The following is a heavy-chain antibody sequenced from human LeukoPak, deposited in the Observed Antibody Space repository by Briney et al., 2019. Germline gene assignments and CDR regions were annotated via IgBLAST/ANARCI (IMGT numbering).Heavy chain of an antibody. J-gene: IGHJ4*02. CDR1: GFSFSSYA. CDR3: ARTTVMIPSAFVY. Sequence: PGGSLTLSCATSGFSFSSYAMSGVRQAPGKGREWVSAMSSSDDGRYYAASVRGRFTISRDTSRSTLYLQMNSLRAEDAAVYYCARTTVMIPSAFVYWGQGTLVTVSS. V-gene: IGHV3-23*01. D-gene: IGHD4-11*01. CDR2: MSSSDDGR.